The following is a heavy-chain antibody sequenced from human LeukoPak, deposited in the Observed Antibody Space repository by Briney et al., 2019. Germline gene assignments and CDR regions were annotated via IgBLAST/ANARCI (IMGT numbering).Heavy chain of an antibody. CDR2: ISGSGGST. CDR3: AKWGYDFRAFDI. D-gene: IGHD5-12*01. J-gene: IGHJ3*02. Sequence: GGSLRLSCAASGFTFSSYAMSWVRQAPGKGLEWVSAISGSGGSTYYADSVKGRFTISRDNSKNTLYLQMNSLRAEDMAVYYCAKWGYDFRAFDIWGQGTMVTVPS. CDR1: GFTFSSYA. V-gene: IGHV3-23*01.